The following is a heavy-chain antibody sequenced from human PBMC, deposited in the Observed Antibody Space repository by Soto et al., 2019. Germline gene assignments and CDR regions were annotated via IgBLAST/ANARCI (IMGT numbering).Heavy chain of an antibody. CDR1: GYTFTSYD. V-gene: IGHV1-8*01. CDR3: ARDRAVLVPAALNDYYYYGMDV. J-gene: IGHJ6*02. CDR2: MNPNSGNT. D-gene: IGHD2-2*01. Sequence: QVQLVQSGAEVKKPGASVKVSCKASGYTFTSYDINWVRQATGQGLEWMGWMNPNSGNTGYAQKCHGRVTMTRYTXIXAAYMELSSLRSEDTAVYYCARDRAVLVPAALNDYYYYGMDVWGQGTTVTVSS.